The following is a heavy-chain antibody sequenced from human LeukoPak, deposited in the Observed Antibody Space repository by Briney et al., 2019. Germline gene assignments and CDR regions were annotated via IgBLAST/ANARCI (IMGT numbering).Heavy chain of an antibody. V-gene: IGHV4-59*01. J-gene: IGHJ4*02. CDR2: IYYSGST. CDR3: ARSTWLLDK. D-gene: IGHD3-22*01. Sequence: SQTLSLTCTVSGGSISPYYWSWIRQPPGKGLEWIGYIYYSGSTNYSPSLKSRVTISLDTSKNQFSLKLSSVTAADTAVYYCARSTWLLDKWGQGTLVTVFS. CDR1: GGSISPYY.